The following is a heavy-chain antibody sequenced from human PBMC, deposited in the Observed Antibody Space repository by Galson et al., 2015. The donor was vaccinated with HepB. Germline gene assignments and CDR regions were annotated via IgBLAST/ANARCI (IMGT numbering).Heavy chain of an antibody. CDR3: ARDRRLITMVRGGRVTNWFDP. J-gene: IGHJ5*02. Sequence: SLRLSCAASGFTFSSYGMHWVRQAPGKGLEWVAVIWYDGSNKYYADSVKGRFTISRDNSKNTLYLQMNSLRAEDTAVYYCARDRRLITMVRGGRVTNWFDPWGQGTLVTVSS. CDR1: GFTFSSYG. V-gene: IGHV3-33*08. D-gene: IGHD3-10*01. CDR2: IWYDGSNK.